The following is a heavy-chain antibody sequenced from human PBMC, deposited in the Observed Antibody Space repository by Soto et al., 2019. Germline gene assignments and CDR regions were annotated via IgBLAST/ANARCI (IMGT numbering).Heavy chain of an antibody. D-gene: IGHD2-2*01. V-gene: IGHV1-18*01. J-gene: IGHJ5*02. CDR2: ISLYSDGA. Sequence: ASVKVSCKTSGYTFSNYGITWVRQAPGQPLEWLGWISLYSDGANYAQKFQGRVSMATDTSTTTAYMELRSLRSDDTAVYYCARVVPGAEAWFGPWGQGTLVTVSS. CDR3: ARVVPGAEAWFGP. CDR1: GYTFSNYG.